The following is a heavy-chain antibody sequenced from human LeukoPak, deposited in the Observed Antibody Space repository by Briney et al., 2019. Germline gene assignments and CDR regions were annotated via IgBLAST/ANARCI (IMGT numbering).Heavy chain of an antibody. Sequence: GGSLRLSCAASGFTVSTHYMSWVCQAPGKGLEWVSVIYSDDTTYYADSVRGRFTISRDNSKNTLYLELNSLRAEDTAFYYCARARGFSYGSDYWGQGTLVTVSS. CDR2: IYSDDTT. CDR3: ARARGFSYGSDY. CDR1: GFTVSTHY. J-gene: IGHJ4*02. D-gene: IGHD5-18*01. V-gene: IGHV3-66*01.